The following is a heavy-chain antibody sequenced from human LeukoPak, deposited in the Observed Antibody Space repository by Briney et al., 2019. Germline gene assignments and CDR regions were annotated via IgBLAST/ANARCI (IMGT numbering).Heavy chain of an antibody. Sequence: SETLSLTCTVSGVPIGSYTYYWGWVRQPPGKGLEWIGTIYYSGTTYYSPSLQSRVTISVDTSKNQFSLKLISVTAADTAVYYCARQWSYPDTFDIWGQGTMVTVSS. CDR1: GVPIGSYTYY. J-gene: IGHJ3*02. D-gene: IGHD3-10*01. V-gene: IGHV4-39*01. CDR2: IYYSGTT. CDR3: ARQWSYPDTFDI.